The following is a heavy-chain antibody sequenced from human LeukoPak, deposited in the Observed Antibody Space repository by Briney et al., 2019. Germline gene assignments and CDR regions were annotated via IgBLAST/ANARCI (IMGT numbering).Heavy chain of an antibody. CDR1: GFSFGDYA. D-gene: IGHD1-26*01. Sequence: GGSLRLSCTASGFSFGDYAMSWVRQAPGKGLEWVGFIRSKAYGGTTEYAASVKGRFTISRDDSKSIAYLQMNNLRTEDTAVYYCSRGEWELPDYWGQGTLVTVSS. CDR2: IRSKAYGGTT. CDR3: SRGEWELPDY. V-gene: IGHV3-49*04. J-gene: IGHJ4*02.